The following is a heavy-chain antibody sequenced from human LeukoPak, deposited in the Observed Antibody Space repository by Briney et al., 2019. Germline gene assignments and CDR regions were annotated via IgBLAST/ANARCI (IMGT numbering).Heavy chain of an antibody. Sequence: GGSLRLSCAASGSTFSSYSMNWVRQAPGKGLEWVSYISSSSSTIYYADSVKGRFTISRDNAKNSLYLQMNSLRAEDTAVYYCAKDGNSGYLDYWGQGTLVTVSS. CDR3: AKDGNSGYLDY. J-gene: IGHJ4*02. CDR2: ISSSSSTI. D-gene: IGHD1-26*01. CDR1: GSTFSSYS. V-gene: IGHV3-48*04.